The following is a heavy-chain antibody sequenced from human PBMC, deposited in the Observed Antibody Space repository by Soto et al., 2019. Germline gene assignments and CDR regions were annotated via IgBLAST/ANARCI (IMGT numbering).Heavy chain of an antibody. D-gene: IGHD2-15*01. V-gene: IGHV3-64*01. CDR3: ASASCIGATCYSAWFHP. Sequence: EVQLVESGGGLVQPGGSLRLSCAASGFTFSSYAMHWVRQAPGKGLEYVSAISSYGSSTYYANSVKGRFTIPRDNSTHTLYLQMRSPRAPDMAVYYCASASCIGATCYSAWFHPWGHGTLVTVSS. CDR1: GFTFSSYA. J-gene: IGHJ5*02. CDR2: ISSYGSST.